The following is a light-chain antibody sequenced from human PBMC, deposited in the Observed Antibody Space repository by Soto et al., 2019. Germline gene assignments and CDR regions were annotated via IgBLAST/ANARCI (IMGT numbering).Light chain of an antibody. CDR1: QSVSSN. J-gene: IGKJ1*01. CDR2: GAS. Sequence: EILMTQSPATLSVSPGERATVSCRASQSVSSNLAWYQQKPGQAPRLLIYGASTRATGIPARFSGSGSGTEFTLTISRLEPEDFALYYCQQYVSSPRTFGQGTK. CDR3: QQYVSSPRT. V-gene: IGKV3-15*01.